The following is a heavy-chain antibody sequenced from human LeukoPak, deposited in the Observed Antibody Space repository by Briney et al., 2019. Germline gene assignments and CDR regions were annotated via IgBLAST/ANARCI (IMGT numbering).Heavy chain of an antibody. CDR3: ARDFQTCSGGSCQRGGAFDI. J-gene: IGHJ3*02. V-gene: IGHV3-11*04. D-gene: IGHD2-15*01. Sequence: PGGSLRLSCAASGFTFSDYYMSWIRQAPGKGLEWVSYISSSGSTIYYADSVKGRFTISRDNAKNSLYLQMNSLRAEDTAAYYCARDFQTCSGGSCQRGGAFDIWGQGTMVTVSS. CDR2: ISSSGSTI. CDR1: GFTFSDYY.